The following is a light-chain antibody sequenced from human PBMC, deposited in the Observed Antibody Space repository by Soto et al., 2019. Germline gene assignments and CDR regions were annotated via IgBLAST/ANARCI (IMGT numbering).Light chain of an antibody. CDR1: QSVSSNN. CDR3: HQYVRSKFT. J-gene: IGKJ3*01. CDR2: GAS. V-gene: IGKV3-20*01. Sequence: EIVLTQSPGTLSLSPGERATLSCRASQSVSSNNVAWYQKLPGQAPRVVIYGASTRATGIPERLSDSGSETNFTLKISRLATEDFPVYYCHQYVRSKFTYSPGTTVDIK.